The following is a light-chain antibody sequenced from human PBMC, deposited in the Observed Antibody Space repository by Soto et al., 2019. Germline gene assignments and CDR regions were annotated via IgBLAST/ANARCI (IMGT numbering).Light chain of an antibody. Sequence: EVVMTQSPATLSVSPGDRATLSCRASQSVSSNLAWYQQKPGQAPRLLIYGASTRATGIPARFSGSGSGTEFTLTISSLQSEDSAVHYCQHYNNWPCTFGGGTKVDIK. V-gene: IGKV3-15*01. J-gene: IGKJ4*01. CDR3: QHYNNWPCT. CDR2: GAS. CDR1: QSVSSN.